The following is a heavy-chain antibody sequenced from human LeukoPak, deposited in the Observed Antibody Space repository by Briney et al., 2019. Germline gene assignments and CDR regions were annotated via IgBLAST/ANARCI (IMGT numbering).Heavy chain of an antibody. Sequence: GGSLRLSCAASGLTVSSNYMSWVRQARGKGLEWVSVIYSGGSTYYADSVKGRFTISRDNSKNTLYLQMNSLRAEDTAVYYCARTVGATNTKAYYFDYWGQGTLVTVSS. J-gene: IGHJ4*02. CDR3: ARTVGATNTKAYYFDY. CDR1: GLTVSSNY. V-gene: IGHV3-53*01. D-gene: IGHD1-26*01. CDR2: IYSGGST.